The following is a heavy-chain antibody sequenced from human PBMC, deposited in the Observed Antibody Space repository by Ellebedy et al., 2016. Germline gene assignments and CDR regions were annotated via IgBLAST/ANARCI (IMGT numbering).Heavy chain of an antibody. J-gene: IGHJ6*02. D-gene: IGHD2-21*02. CDR2: IYSGGST. Sequence: GESLKISXAASGFTVSSNYMSWVRQAPGKGLEWVSVIYSGGSTYYADSVKGRFTISRHNSKNTLYLQMNSLRAEDTAVYYCAREAGCGGDCYSSLYGMDVWGQGTTVTVSS. V-gene: IGHV3-53*04. CDR1: GFTVSSNY. CDR3: AREAGCGGDCYSSLYGMDV.